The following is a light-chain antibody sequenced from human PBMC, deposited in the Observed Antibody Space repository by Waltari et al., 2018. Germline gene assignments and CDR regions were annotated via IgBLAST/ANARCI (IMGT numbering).Light chain of an antibody. CDR3: AAWDDSLSGYV. V-gene: IGLV1-47*01. CDR1: SSNIGSNY. CDR2: RNK. J-gene: IGLJ1*01. Sequence: QSVLTQPPSASGTPGQRVTISCSGSSSNIGSNYVYWYQQLPGTAPKLLIYRNKQRPAGVPDRSPGSKSGTSASLAISGLRSEDEADYYCAAWDDSLSGYVFGTGTKVTVL.